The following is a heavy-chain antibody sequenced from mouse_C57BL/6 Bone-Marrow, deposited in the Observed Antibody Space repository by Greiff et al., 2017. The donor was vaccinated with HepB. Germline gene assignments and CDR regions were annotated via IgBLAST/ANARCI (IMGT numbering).Heavy chain of an antibody. V-gene: IGHV1-18*01. CDR2: INPNNGGT. Sequence: VQLQQSGPELVKPGASVKIPCKASGYTFTDYNMDWVKQSHGKSLEWIGDINPNNGGTIYNQKFKGKATLTVDKSSSTAYMELRSLTSEDTAVYYCARRNGNYVFYAMDYWGQGTSVTVSS. CDR3: ARRNGNYVFYAMDY. D-gene: IGHD2-1*01. J-gene: IGHJ4*01. CDR1: GYTFTDYN.